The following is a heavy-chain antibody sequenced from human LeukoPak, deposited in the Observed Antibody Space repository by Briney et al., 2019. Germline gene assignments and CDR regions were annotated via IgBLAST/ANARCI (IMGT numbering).Heavy chain of an antibody. V-gene: IGHV3-15*01. CDR2: VKKSSEGGAT. J-gene: IGHJ4*02. Sequence: GGSRRLSCAASAVPWINAGVSSVRQARAKEQDGVGRVKKSSEGGATELAAPVKGRFTISRDDRINTLFLQMNCLKTADTAIYYCTATVNRDSSHFKGYFDYWGQGTLVTVSS. CDR3: TATVNRDSSHFKGYFDY. D-gene: IGHD6-19*01. CDR1: AVPWINAG.